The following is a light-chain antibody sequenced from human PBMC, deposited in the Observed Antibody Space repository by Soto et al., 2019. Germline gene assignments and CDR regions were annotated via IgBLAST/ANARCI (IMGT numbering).Light chain of an antibody. CDR3: QQYKKWPPCT. CDR2: GAS. CDR1: HDVGTT. J-gene: IGKJ2*02. V-gene: IGKV3D-15*03. Sequence: EIVMTQSPTTLSVSPGERATLSCRASHDVGTTLAWYQQKPGQAPGLLIYGASIRATGIPARFSGSGSGTDFTLTISTLRSEDFAVYYCQQYKKWPPCTFGQGTKLEIK.